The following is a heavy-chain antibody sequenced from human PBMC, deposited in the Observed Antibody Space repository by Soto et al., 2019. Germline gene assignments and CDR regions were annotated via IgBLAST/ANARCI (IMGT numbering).Heavy chain of an antibody. CDR3: AKDTSQMAAIGLLDY. Sequence: SLRLSCAASGFTFSTYGMHWVRQAPGKGLVWVAVISYDGSNKYYVDSVKGRFTISRDNSKNTLYLQMNSLRAEDTAVYYCAKDTSQMAAIGLLDYWGQGTQVTVSS. V-gene: IGHV3-30*18. CDR1: GFTFSTYG. D-gene: IGHD6-19*01. CDR2: ISYDGSNK. J-gene: IGHJ4*02.